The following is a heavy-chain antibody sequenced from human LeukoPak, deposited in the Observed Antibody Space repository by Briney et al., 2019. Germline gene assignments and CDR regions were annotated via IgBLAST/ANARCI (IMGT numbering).Heavy chain of an antibody. CDR3: ARSSWENEYFDY. CDR2: INPNSGGT. Sequence: ASVKVSCKASGYTFTGYYMHWVRQAPGQGLEWMGRINPNSGGTNYAQKFRGRVTMTRDTSISTAYMELSRLRSDDTAVYYCARSSWENEYFDYWGQGTLVTVSS. J-gene: IGHJ4*02. D-gene: IGHD6-13*01. V-gene: IGHV1-2*06. CDR1: GYTFTGYY.